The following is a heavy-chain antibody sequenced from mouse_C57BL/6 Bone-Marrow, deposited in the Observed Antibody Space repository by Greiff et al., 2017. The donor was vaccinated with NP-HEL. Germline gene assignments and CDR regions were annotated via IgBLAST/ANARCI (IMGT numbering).Heavy chain of an antibody. J-gene: IGHJ4*01. V-gene: IGHV1-55*01. Sequence: QVQLQQPGAELVKPGASVKMSCKASGYTFTSYWITWVKQRPGQGLEWIGDIYPGSGSTNYNEKFKSKATLTVDTSSSTAYMQLSSLTSEDSAVYYCARNIVGLRRAMDYWGQGTSVTVSS. D-gene: IGHD2-2*01. CDR2: IYPGSGST. CDR1: GYTFTSYW. CDR3: ARNIVGLRRAMDY.